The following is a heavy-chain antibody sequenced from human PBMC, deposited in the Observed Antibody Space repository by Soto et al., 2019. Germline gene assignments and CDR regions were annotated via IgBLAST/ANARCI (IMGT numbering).Heavy chain of an antibody. D-gene: IGHD1-26*01. Sequence: QVQLQESGPGLVKPSETLSLTCTVSGGSVSSGSFYWSWIRQPPGKGLEWMGYIYYSGSTNYNPSLKSRVTISVDTSKNQFSLKLSSVTAADTAVYYCARGSASGSYWGGDYYYGMDVWGQGTTVTVSS. CDR1: GGSVSSGSFY. CDR3: ARGSASGSYWGGDYYYGMDV. CDR2: IYYSGST. V-gene: IGHV4-61*01. J-gene: IGHJ6*02.